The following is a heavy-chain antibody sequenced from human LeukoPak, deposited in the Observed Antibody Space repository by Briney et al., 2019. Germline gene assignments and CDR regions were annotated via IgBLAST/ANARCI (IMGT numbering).Heavy chain of an antibody. D-gene: IGHD2-21*02. J-gene: IGHJ6*03. V-gene: IGHV3-48*03. Sequence: GGSLRLSCAASGFTFSSYEMNWVRQAPGKGLEWISYISSSGSTIYYADSVKGRFTISRDNAKNTLYLQMNSLRAEDMAVYYCARAAQECDDCYIYYNYMDVWGKGTTVTISS. CDR2: ISSSGSTI. CDR3: ARAAQECDDCYIYYNYMDV. CDR1: GFTFSSYE.